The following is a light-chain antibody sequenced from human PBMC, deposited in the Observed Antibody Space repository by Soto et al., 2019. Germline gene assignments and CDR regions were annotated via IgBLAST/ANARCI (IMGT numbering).Light chain of an antibody. CDR2: YVS. CDR3: CSSAGSFTWV. J-gene: IGLJ3*02. V-gene: IGLV2-11*01. Sequence: QSALTQPRSVSGSPGQSVTISCTGTSSDIVSWYQQHPGKAPKLIIYYVSQRPSGVPDRFSGSKSGNTASLTISVLQAEDEADYYCCSSAGSFTWVFGGGTTLTVL. CDR1: SSDIV.